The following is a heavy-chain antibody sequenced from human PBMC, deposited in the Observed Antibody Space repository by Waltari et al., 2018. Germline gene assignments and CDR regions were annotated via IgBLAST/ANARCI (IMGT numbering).Heavy chain of an antibody. CDR1: GGSFSVYY. CDR3: ARADRGPRSGSSATPAWGP. Sequence: QVQLQQWGAGLLKPSETLSLTCAVYGGSFSVYYWSWIRQPPGKGLEWIGEINRSGRTNPNPSRKSRVTISLDTSKNHFSLKLSSVTAADTAVYYCARADRGPRSGSSATPAWGPWGQGTLVTVSS. CDR2: INRSGRT. J-gene: IGHJ5*02. D-gene: IGHD1-26*01. V-gene: IGHV4-34*01.